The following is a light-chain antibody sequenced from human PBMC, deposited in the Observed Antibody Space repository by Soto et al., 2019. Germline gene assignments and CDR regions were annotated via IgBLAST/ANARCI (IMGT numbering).Light chain of an antibody. CDR3: QRYGSTPWT. V-gene: IGKV3-20*01. CDR2: GAS. J-gene: IGKJ1*01. Sequence: EIVLTQSPGTLSMSPGERVTLSCRAGQSVSSSYLAWYQQKPGQAPKLLLYGASSRATGIPDRFSGSGSGRDFTLTISRLEPEDFAVYYCQRYGSTPWTFGQGTKVEIK. CDR1: QSVSSSY.